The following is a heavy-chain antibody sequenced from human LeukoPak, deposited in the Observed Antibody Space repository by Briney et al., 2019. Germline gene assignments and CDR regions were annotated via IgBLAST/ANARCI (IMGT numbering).Heavy chain of an antibody. CDR3: ARIYRRGATERCWSDA. J-gene: IGHJ5*02. V-gene: IGHV4-4*07. CDR2: IYTSGST. Sequence: SETLSLTYTVSGGSISSYYWSWIRQPAGKGLEWIGRIYTSGSTNYNPSLKSRVTMSVDTSKNQFSLKLSSVTAADTAVYYCARIYRRGATERCWSDAWGEGTLVTVSS. D-gene: IGHD1-26*01. CDR1: GGSISSYY.